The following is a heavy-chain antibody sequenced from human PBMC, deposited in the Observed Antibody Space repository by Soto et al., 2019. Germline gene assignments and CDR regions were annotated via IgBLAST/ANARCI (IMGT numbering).Heavy chain of an antibody. CDR3: ARGRPYGMDV. Sequence: WGSLRLSCAASGFTFGSYLMNWVRQAPGKGLVWVSRIDSDGSSTTYADSVKGRFTTSRDNAKNTLYLQMSSLRVEDTAVYYCARGRPYGMDVWGQGTTVTVSS. CDR1: GFTFGSYL. J-gene: IGHJ6*02. CDR2: IDSDGSST. V-gene: IGHV3-74*01.